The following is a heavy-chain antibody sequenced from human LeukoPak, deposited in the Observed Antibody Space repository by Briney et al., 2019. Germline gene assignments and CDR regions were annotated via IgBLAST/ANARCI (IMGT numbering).Heavy chain of an antibody. CDR1: GFTVSSIH. J-gene: IGHJ4*02. CDR3: AKEFNRGLPDY. CDR2: TYTGGNS. V-gene: IGHV3-53*05. Sequence: GGSLRLSCAASGFTVSSIHMVWVRQAPGKGLEWVSVTYTGGNSYYADSVKGRFTISRDNSKNTLYLQMSSLRAEDTAVYYCAKEFNRGLPDYWGQGTLVTVPS. D-gene: IGHD2-21*01.